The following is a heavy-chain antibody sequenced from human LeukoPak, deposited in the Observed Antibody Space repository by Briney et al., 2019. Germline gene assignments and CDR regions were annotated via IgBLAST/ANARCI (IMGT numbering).Heavy chain of an antibody. CDR1: GYTFTGYY. Sequence: ASVKVSCKASGYTFTGYYMHWVRQAPGQGLEWMGWINPNSGGTNYAQKFQGRVTMTRDTSISTAYMSRLRSDDTAVYYCARPWYYYDSSGYYSNWGQGTLVTVSS. J-gene: IGHJ4*02. CDR2: INPNSGGT. D-gene: IGHD3-22*01. CDR3: ARPWYYYDSSGYYSN. V-gene: IGHV1-2*02.